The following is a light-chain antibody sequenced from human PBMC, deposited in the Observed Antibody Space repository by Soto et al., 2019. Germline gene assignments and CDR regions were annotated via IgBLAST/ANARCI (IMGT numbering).Light chain of an antibody. V-gene: IGKV1-39*01. CDR1: QSISNY. CDR3: QQSYGPPLT. J-gene: IGKJ4*01. CDR2: AAS. Sequence: DMEMTQSPSSLSASVGDRVTITCRASQSISNYLNWYQHKPGKVPKLLIYAASSFQSGVPTRFSCSGSGTDFTLTINSLQPEDFATYYFQQSYGPPLTFGGGTKIDIK.